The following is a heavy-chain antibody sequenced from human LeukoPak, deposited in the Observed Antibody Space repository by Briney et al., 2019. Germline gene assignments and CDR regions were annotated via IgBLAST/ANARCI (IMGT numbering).Heavy chain of an antibody. CDR1: GFTFGSPW. V-gene: IGHV3-74*01. CDR3: ARGTAGYHSSYFDY. D-gene: IGHD3-16*02. Sequence: PGGSLRLSCAASGFTFGSPWMHWVRQAPGKGLVWVSRINSDGSATAYADSVKGRFTISRDNAENTLYLQMNSLRAEDTAVYYCARGTAGYHSSYFDYWGQGTLATVSS. J-gene: IGHJ4*02. CDR2: INSDGSAT.